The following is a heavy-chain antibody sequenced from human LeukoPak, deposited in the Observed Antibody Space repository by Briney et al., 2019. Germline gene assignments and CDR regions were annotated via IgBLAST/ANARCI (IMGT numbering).Heavy chain of an antibody. CDR2: IYHSGST. J-gene: IGHJ4*02. CDR3: AGGGVEQLAAFDY. D-gene: IGHD6-6*01. V-gene: IGHV4-59*12. CDR1: GGSISSYY. Sequence: SETLSLTCTVSGGSISSYYWSWIRQPPGKGLEWIGYIYHSGSTNYNPSLKSRVTISVDTSKNQFSLKLSSVTAADTAVYYCAGGGVEQLAAFDYWGQGTLVTVSS.